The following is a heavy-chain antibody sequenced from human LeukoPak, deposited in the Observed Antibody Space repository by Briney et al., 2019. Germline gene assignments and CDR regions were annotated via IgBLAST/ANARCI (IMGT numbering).Heavy chain of an antibody. V-gene: IGHV1-2*02. CDR3: ARSYDFWSGPPFDP. J-gene: IGHJ5*02. D-gene: IGHD3-3*01. Sequence: ASVKVSCKASGYTFTGHYMHWVRQAPGQGLEWMGWINPNSGDTKYAQKFQGRVTLTRDTSISTAYMELSRLRCDDTAVCYCARSYDFWSGPPFDPWGQGTLVTVSS. CDR2: INPNSGDT. CDR1: GYTFTGHY.